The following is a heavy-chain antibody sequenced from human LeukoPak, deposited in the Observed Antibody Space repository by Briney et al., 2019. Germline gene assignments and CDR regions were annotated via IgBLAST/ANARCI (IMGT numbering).Heavy chain of an antibody. V-gene: IGHV4-59*01. J-gene: IGHJ4*02. D-gene: IGHD3-22*01. Sequence: PSETLSLTCTVPGGSISSYYWSWIRQPPGKGLEWIGYVYYSGSTNYNPSLKSRVTISVDTSNNQFSLKLSSVTAADTAVYYCARAGSGYYSFDYWGQGTLVTVSS. CDR3: ARAGSGYYSFDY. CDR2: VYYSGST. CDR1: GGSISSYY.